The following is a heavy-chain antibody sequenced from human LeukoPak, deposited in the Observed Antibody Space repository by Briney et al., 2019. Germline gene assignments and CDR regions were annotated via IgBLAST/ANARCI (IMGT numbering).Heavy chain of an antibody. CDR1: GGSISSYY. J-gene: IGHJ6*03. V-gene: IGHV4-59*01. CDR3: ARDMWELTYYYYYMDV. CDR2: IYYRGST. Sequence: SETLSLTCTVSGGSISSYYWSWLRQPPGKGLEGIGYIYYRGSTNYNPSLKSRVTISVDTSKNQFSLKLSPVTAEDTAVYYCARDMWELTYYYYYMDVWGKGTTVTVSS. D-gene: IGHD1-26*01.